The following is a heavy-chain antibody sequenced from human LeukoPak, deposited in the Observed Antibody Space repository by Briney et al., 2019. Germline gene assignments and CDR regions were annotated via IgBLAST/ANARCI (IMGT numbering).Heavy chain of an antibody. Sequence: SETLSLTCTVSVGSISSGSFHWGWIRQPPGKGLQWIGSIYYTGSTYYNLSLRSRVTISVDTSRNQFSLNLNSVTAADTAVYFCARHDLDGFYYYYYMDVWGKGTTVTVSS. D-gene: IGHD6-25*01. CDR3: ARHDLDGFYYYYYMDV. V-gene: IGHV4-39*01. CDR1: VGSISSGSFH. J-gene: IGHJ6*03. CDR2: IYYTGST.